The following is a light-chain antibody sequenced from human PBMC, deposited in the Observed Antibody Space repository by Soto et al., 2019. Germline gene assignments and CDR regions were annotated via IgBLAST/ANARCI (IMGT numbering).Light chain of an antibody. CDR1: SSDVGGYNY. CDR3: SSYTSSSTRV. J-gene: IGLJ1*01. Sequence: QSALTQPASVSGSPGQSITISCTGTSSDVGGYNYVSWHQQHPGKAPKLMIYEVSNRPSGVSDRFSGSKSGDTASLTISGLQAEDEADYYCSSYTSSSTRVFGTGTKVTV. V-gene: IGLV2-14*01. CDR2: EVS.